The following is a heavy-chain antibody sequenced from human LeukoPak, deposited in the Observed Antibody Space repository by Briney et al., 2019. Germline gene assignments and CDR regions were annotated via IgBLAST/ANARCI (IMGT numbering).Heavy chain of an antibody. J-gene: IGHJ4*02. Sequence: GGSLRLSCAASGFTFSNYDMNWVRQAPGKGLEWVSYISNSGTTKYFADSVKGRFSISRDNAKHSLYLQMNSLRVDDTALYYCVRNWDSWGQGTLVTVSS. CDR2: ISNSGTTK. CDR1: GFTFSNYD. CDR3: VRNWDS. V-gene: IGHV3-48*03. D-gene: IGHD7-27*01.